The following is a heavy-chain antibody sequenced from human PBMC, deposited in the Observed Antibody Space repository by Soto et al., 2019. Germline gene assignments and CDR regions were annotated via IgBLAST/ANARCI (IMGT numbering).Heavy chain of an antibody. CDR1: GGTFSSYS. CDR2: IIPLFDRP. J-gene: IGHJ5*02. CDR3: VRESHDIVAVPANVLGPFTWFDP. V-gene: IGHV1-69*06. Sequence: GASVKVSCKSSGGTFSSYSISWVRQAPGQGLEWVGGIIPLFDRPNYAQKFQGRVTITADKSTSTAYMELSSLRSDDTAVYYCVRESHDIVAVPANVLGPFTWFDPWGQGTLVTVSS. D-gene: IGHD2-2*01.